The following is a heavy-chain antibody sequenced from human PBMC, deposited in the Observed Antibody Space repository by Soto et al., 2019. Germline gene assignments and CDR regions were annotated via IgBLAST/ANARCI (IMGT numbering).Heavy chain of an antibody. J-gene: IGHJ2*01. CDR3: ASARYFSTVDGHRWYFYL. V-gene: IGHV1-18*01. CDR1: GYMFITYG. Sequence: ASVKVSCKASGYMFITYGFNWVRQAPGQGLEWMGWMSTSNGDTKTAQKFKGRLTMTSETSTNTVYMELTNLRSADTAVYYCASARYFSTVDGHRWYFYLSGRGTLVTVSS. D-gene: IGHD6-19*01. CDR2: MSTSNGDT.